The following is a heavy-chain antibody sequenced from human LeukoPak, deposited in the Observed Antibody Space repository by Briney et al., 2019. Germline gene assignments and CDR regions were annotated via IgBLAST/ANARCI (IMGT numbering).Heavy chain of an antibody. J-gene: IGHJ5*02. D-gene: IGHD2-15*01. V-gene: IGHV4-30-2*01. CDR3: ARGMEVVAATNWFDP. CDR2: IYHSGST. Sequence: PSETLSLTCAVSGGSISRGGYSWSWIRQPPGKGLEWIGYIYHSGSTYYNPSLKSRVTISVDRSKNQFSLKLSSVTAADTAVYYCARGMEVVAATNWFDPWGQGTLVTVSS. CDR1: GGSISRGGYS.